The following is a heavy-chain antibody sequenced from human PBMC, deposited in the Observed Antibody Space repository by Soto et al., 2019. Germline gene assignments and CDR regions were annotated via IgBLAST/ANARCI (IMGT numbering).Heavy chain of an antibody. Sequence: PSETLSLTSAVSGGSISSGGYSWSWIRQPPGKGLEWIGYIYHSGSTYYNPSLKSRVTISVDTSKNQFSLKLSSVTAADTAVYYCARGGGLMHLFDYWGQGTLVTVSS. V-gene: IGHV4-30-2*05. D-gene: IGHD3-16*01. CDR3: ARGGGLMHLFDY. CDR2: IYHSGST. CDR1: GGSISSGGYS. J-gene: IGHJ4*02.